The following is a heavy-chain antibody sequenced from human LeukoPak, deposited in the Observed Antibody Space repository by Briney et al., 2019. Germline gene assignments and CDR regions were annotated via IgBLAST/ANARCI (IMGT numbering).Heavy chain of an antibody. CDR3: ARDRVPAANYYYGMDV. D-gene: IGHD2-2*01. V-gene: IGHV1-69*04. CDR1: GGTFSSYA. J-gene: IGHJ6*02. CDR2: IIPIFGIA. Sequence: SVKVSCKASGGTFSSYAISWVRQAPGQGLEWMGRIIPIFGIANYAQKFQGRVTITADKSTSTAYMELSRLRSDDTAVYYCARDRVPAANYYYGMDVWGQGTTVTVSS.